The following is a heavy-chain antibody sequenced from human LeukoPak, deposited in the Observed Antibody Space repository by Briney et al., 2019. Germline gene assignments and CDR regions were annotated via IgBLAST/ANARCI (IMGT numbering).Heavy chain of an antibody. CDR3: AVQWLGCWFDP. J-gene: IGHJ5*02. CDR1: GFTVSSNY. CDR2: IYSGGST. Sequence: GGSLRLSCAASGFTVSSNYMSWVRQAPGKGLEWVSVIYSGGSTYYADSVKGRFTSSRDNSKNTLYLQMNSLRAEDTAVYYCAVQWLGCWFDPWGQGTLVTVSS. V-gene: IGHV3-66*01. D-gene: IGHD6-19*01.